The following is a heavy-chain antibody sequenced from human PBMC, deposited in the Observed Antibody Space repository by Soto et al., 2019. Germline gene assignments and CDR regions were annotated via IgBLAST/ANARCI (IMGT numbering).Heavy chain of an antibody. Sequence: ASGRIACKASGYTFTSCAMHWVRQAPGQRLEWMGWINAGNGNTKYSQKFQGRVTITRDTSASTAYMELSSLRSEDTAVYYCARVPDFWSGYYIGYWGQGTLVTVSS. CDR1: GYTFTSCA. V-gene: IGHV1-3*01. J-gene: IGHJ4*02. CDR2: INAGNGNT. D-gene: IGHD3-3*01. CDR3: ARVPDFWSGYYIGY.